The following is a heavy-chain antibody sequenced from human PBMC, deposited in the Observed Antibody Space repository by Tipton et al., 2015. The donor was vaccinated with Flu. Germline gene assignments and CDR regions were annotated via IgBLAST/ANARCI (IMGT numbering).Heavy chain of an antibody. CDR2: INQSGST. CDR1: DGSFSDYY. CDR3: ARFGELSD. Sequence: TLSLTCAVYDGSFSDYYWTWIRQPPGKGLEWIGEINQSGSTNYNPSLKSRVTISVDTSKNQFSLKLNSVTAADTAVYYCARFGELSDWGQGTLVTVSS. V-gene: IGHV4-34*01. D-gene: IGHD3-10*01. J-gene: IGHJ4*02.